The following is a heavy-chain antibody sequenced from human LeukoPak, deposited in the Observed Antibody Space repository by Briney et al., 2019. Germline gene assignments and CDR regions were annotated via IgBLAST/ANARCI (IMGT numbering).Heavy chain of an antibody. CDR3: ASLDAFDI. CDR1: GFTFSSYS. J-gene: IGHJ3*02. Sequence: PGGSLRLSCAASGFTFSSYSMNWVRQAPGKGLEWVSSISNSSSYIYYADSVKGRFTISRDNAKNSLYLQMNSLRAEDTAVYYCASLDAFDIWGQGTMVTVSS. CDR2: ISNSSSYI. V-gene: IGHV3-21*01.